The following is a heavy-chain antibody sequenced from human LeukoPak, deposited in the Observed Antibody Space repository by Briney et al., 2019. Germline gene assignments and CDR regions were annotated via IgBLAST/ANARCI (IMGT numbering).Heavy chain of an antibody. V-gene: IGHV3-7*01. Sequence: PGGSLRLSCVASGFTFSTYSMNWVRQAPGKGLEWVANIKQDGSEKYYVDSVKGRFTISRDNAKNSLYLQMNSLRAEDTAVYYCAREESSIAARPFDYWGQGTLVTVSS. CDR2: IKQDGSEK. CDR3: AREESSIAARPFDY. D-gene: IGHD6-6*01. J-gene: IGHJ4*02. CDR1: GFTFSTYS.